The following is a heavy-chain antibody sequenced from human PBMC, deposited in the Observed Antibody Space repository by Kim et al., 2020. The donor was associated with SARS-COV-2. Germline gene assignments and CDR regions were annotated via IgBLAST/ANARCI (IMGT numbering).Heavy chain of an antibody. CDR3: AKLLQLPRLDPPRTSGNWFDP. CDR2: ISYDGSNT. Sequence: GGSLRLSCAASGFTFSSYGMHWVRQAPGKGLEWVAVISYDGSNTYYADSVKGRFTISRDNSKNTLYLQMNSLRAEDTAVYYCAKLLQLPRLDPPRTSGNWFDPWGQGTLVTVSS. J-gene: IGHJ5*02. V-gene: IGHV3-30*18. CDR1: GFTFSSYG. D-gene: IGHD2-2*01.